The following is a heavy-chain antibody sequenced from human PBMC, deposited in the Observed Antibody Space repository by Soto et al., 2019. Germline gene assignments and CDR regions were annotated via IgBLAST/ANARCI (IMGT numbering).Heavy chain of an antibody. CDR1: GYTFTNYY. D-gene: IGHD6-13*01. J-gene: IGHJ4*02. Sequence: QVQLVQSGAEVKKPGASVKVSCKASGYTFTNYYIHWVRQAPGQGLEWMGIINPTSGSTNYAQKCQGRVTLTYDTSTTTVYMELSALRSEDTAVLYCARDLAAGDHWGQGTLVTVSS. V-gene: IGHV1-46*01. CDR3: ARDLAAGDH. CDR2: INPTSGST.